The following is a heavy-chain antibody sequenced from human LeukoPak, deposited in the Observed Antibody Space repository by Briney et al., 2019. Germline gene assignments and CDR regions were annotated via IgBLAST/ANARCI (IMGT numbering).Heavy chain of an antibody. Sequence: GGSLRLSCVASGFTLSSYTMNWVRQAPGKGLEWISYISISSSTIYYADSVKGRFTISRDNAKNSLYLQMNSLRAEDTAVYYCARDRWYWGQGTLVTVSS. CDR3: ARDRWY. CDR2: ISISSSTI. V-gene: IGHV3-48*01. J-gene: IGHJ4*02. CDR1: GFTLSSYT.